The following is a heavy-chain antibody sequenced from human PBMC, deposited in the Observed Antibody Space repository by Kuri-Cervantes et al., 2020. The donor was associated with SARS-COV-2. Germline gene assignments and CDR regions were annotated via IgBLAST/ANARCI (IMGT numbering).Heavy chain of an antibody. J-gene: IGHJ6*04. CDR3: ARPGGFLDV. V-gene: IGHV4-34*01. Sequence: SETLSLTCAVYGGSFSGYKWNWIRQSPRKGLEWIGEINHSGSTNYNPSLKSRVTISVDTSKNQFSLKLSSVTAADTAVYYCARPGGFLDVWGKGTTVTVSS. CDR2: INHSGST. CDR1: GGSFSGYK. D-gene: IGHD4-23*01.